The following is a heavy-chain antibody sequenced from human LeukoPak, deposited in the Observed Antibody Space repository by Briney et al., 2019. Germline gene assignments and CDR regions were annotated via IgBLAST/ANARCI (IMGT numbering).Heavy chain of an antibody. D-gene: IGHD3-22*01. V-gene: IGHV3-23*01. Sequence: GGSLRLSCEASGFTFSDYYMSWIRQAPGKGLEWVSGISTSGGGIYFAESVKGRFTISRDNSMNTLYLQMYSLRADDTAIYYCAKDGFDYYDSSGYHYFDYWGQGTLVTVSS. CDR2: ISTSGGGI. CDR1: GFTFSDYY. J-gene: IGHJ4*02. CDR3: AKDGFDYYDSSGYHYFDY.